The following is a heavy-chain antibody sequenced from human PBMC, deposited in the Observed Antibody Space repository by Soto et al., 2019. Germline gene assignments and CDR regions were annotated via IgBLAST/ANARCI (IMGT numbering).Heavy chain of an antibody. Sequence: ASVKVSCKASGGTFSSYTISWVRQALGQGLDWMGRIIPILGIANYAQKFQGRVTFTADKSTSTAYMELSSLRSEDTAVYYCASHVTTTVTTIDYWGQGTLVTVSS. CDR3: ASHVTTTVTTIDY. CDR2: IIPILGIA. V-gene: IGHV1-69*02. J-gene: IGHJ4*02. D-gene: IGHD4-17*01. CDR1: GGTFSSYT.